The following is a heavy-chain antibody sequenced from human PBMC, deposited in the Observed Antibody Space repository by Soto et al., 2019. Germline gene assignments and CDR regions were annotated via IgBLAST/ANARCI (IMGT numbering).Heavy chain of an antibody. D-gene: IGHD6-6*01. V-gene: IGHV1-69*02. CDR2: IIPILGIA. CDR3: ARASLRFQIPDAFDI. Sequence: ASVKVSCKASGGTFSSYTISWVRQAPGQGLEWMGRIIPILGIANYAQKFQGRVTITADKSTSTAYMELSSLRSEDTAVYYCARASLRFQIPDAFDIWGQGTMVTVSS. CDR1: GGTFSSYT. J-gene: IGHJ3*02.